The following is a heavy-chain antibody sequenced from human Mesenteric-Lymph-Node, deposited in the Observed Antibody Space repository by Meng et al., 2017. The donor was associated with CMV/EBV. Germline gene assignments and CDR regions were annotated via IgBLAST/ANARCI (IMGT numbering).Heavy chain of an antibody. CDR1: GFTFSSYS. CDR2: ISSSSTI. D-gene: IGHD3-3*01. J-gene: IGHJ4*02. Sequence: GESLKISCAASGFTFSSYSMNWVRQAPGKGLEWVSYISSSSTIYYADSVKGRFTISRDNAQNSMYLQMNSLRAEDTAVYYCARDILRFLEWSIPQTLDYWGQGTLVTVSS. V-gene: IGHV3-48*04. CDR3: ARDILRFLEWSIPQTLDY.